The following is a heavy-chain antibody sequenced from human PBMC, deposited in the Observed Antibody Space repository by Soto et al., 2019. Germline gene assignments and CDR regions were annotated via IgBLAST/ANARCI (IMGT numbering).Heavy chain of an antibody. CDR2: IIPIFGTA. J-gene: IGHJ6*02. Sequence: QVQLVQSGAEVKKPGSSVKVSCKASGGTFSSYAISWVRQAPGQGLEWMGGIIPIFGTANYAQKFQGRVTITADKSTSTAYMEVSSLRSEDTAVYYCAREGEAHGTYYDFWSGYSPYYYGMDVWGQGTTVTVSS. CDR3: AREGEAHGTYYDFWSGYSPYYYGMDV. CDR1: GGTFSSYA. V-gene: IGHV1-69*06. D-gene: IGHD3-3*01.